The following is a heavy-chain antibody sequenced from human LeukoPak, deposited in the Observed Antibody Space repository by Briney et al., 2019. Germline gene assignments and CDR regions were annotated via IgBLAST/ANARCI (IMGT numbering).Heavy chain of an antibody. Sequence: GGSLRLSCTASGFTFSDYYMSWIRRAPGNGLEWVSYISSGDSTIYYAASVKGRFTMSRDNDKNSLYLQMNSLRAEDTAVYYCARDLGSVYWGQGTLVTVSS. D-gene: IGHD3-10*01. CDR3: ARDLGSVY. J-gene: IGHJ4*02. V-gene: IGHV3-11*01. CDR1: GFTFSDYY. CDR2: ISSGDSTI.